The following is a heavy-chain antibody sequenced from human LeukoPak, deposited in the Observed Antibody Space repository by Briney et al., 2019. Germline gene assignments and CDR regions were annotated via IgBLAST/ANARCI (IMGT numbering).Heavy chain of an antibody. V-gene: IGHV3-30*04. CDR3: AREGVGLGEPLDY. CDR1: GFTFSSYA. D-gene: IGHD3-16*01. CDR2: ISYDGSNK. J-gene: IGHJ4*02. Sequence: PGRSLRLSCAASGFTFSSYAMHWVRQAPGKGLEWVAVISYDGSNKYYADSVKGRFTISRDNSKNTLYLQMNSLRAEDTAVYYCAREGVGLGEPLDYWGQGTLVTVSS.